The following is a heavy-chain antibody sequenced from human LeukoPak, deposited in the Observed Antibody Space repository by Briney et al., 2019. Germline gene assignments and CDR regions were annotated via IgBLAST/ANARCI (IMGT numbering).Heavy chain of an antibody. CDR2: IYTSGST. CDR3: ARGRYYDSSGYSQRRYNWFDP. V-gene: IGHV4-4*07. J-gene: IGHJ5*02. Sequence: PETLSLTCTVSGGSISSYYWSWIRQPAGKGLEWIGRIYTSGSTNYNPSLKSRVTMSVDTSKNQFSLKLSSVTAADTAVYYCARGRYYDSSGYSQRRYNWFDPWGQGTLVTVSS. D-gene: IGHD3-22*01. CDR1: GGSISSYY.